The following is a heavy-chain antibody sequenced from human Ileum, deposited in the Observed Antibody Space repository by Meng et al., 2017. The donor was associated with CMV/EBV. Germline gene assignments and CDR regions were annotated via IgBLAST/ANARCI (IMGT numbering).Heavy chain of an antibody. CDR3: ASGRLQFTPSALQH. V-gene: IGHV4-34*02. J-gene: IGHJ1*01. Sequence: QWVAGLLKPSETVPLTCPVSGSPLNGYFCSWIRQPPGRGLEWIGEVNNPGRTNYNPSLNSRITISIDTSKRHLSLMVTSVTAADSAIYYCASGRLQFTPSALQHWGPGTLVTVSS. CDR1: GSPLNGYF. CDR2: VNNPGRT. D-gene: IGHD5-24*01.